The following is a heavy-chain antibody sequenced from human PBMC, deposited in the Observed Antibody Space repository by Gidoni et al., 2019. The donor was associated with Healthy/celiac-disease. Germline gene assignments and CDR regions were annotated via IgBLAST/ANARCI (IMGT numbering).Heavy chain of an antibody. D-gene: IGHD3-22*01. CDR2: INPNSGGT. CDR1: GYTFTGYY. J-gene: IGHJ3*02. Sequence: QVQLVQSGAEVKKPGASVKVSCKASGYTFTGYYMHWVRQAPGQGLEWMGWINPNSGGTNYAQKFQGWVTMTRDTSISTAYMELSRLRSDDTAVYYCAREYGTVSSGYWGAFDIWGQGTMVTVSS. V-gene: IGHV1-2*04. CDR3: AREYGTVSSGYWGAFDI.